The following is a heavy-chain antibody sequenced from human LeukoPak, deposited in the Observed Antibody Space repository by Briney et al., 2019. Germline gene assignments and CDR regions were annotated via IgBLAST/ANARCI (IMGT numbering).Heavy chain of an antibody. V-gene: IGHV2-70*20. CDR3: ARINGDGYNSFDY. CDR2: IDWDDDK. Sequence: SGPTLVNPTQTLTLTCTFSGFSLSTSGMCVSWVRQPPGKALEWLALIDWDDDKYYSTSLKTRHTISKDTSKNQVVLTMTNMDPVDTDTYYCARINGDGYNSFDYWGQGTLVTVSS. CDR1: GFSLSTSGMC. D-gene: IGHD5-24*01. J-gene: IGHJ4*02.